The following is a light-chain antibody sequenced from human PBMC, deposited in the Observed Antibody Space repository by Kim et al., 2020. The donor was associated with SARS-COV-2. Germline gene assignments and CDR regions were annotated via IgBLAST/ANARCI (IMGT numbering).Light chain of an antibody. V-gene: IGKV1-39*01. Sequence: SASGGDRVTITGRASQSISSYLNWYQQKPGKAPKLLIYAASSLQSGVPSRFSGSGSGTDFTLTISSLQPEDFATYYCQQSYSTPRTFGQGTKLEI. J-gene: IGKJ2*01. CDR1: QSISSY. CDR3: QQSYSTPRT. CDR2: AAS.